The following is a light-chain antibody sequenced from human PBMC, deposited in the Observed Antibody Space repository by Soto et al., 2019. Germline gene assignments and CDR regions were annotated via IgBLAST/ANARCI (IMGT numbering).Light chain of an antibody. CDR3: QQYNNSPEYT. CDR1: QSVSSRY. J-gene: IGKJ2*01. V-gene: IGKV3-20*01. Sequence: EIVLTQSPGTLSLSPGERATLSCRASQSVSSRYLAWYQQKPGQAPRLLIYGASNRATGIPDRFGGSGSGTDFTLTISRLEPEDFAVYFCQQYNNSPEYTFGQGTKLEIK. CDR2: GAS.